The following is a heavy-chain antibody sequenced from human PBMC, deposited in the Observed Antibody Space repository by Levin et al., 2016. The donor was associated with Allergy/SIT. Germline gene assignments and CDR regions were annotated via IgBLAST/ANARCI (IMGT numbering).Heavy chain of an antibody. CDR2: IKQDGSEK. Sequence: GGSLRLSCVVSGFTFSSNWMSWVRQAPGKGLEWVANIKQDGSEKYYVDSVKGRFTISRDNSKNTLYLQMNSLRAEDTAVYYCAKGFRGDTQRGYFDYWGQGTLVTVSS. J-gene: IGHJ4*02. CDR3: AKGFRGDTQRGYFDY. CDR1: GFTFSSNW. D-gene: IGHD4-17*01. V-gene: IGHV3-7*01.